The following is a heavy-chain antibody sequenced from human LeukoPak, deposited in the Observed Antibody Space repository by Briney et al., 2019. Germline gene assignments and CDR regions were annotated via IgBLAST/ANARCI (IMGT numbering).Heavy chain of an antibody. CDR2: IYYSGST. CDR1: GGSISSGDYY. D-gene: IGHD3-3*01. V-gene: IGHV4-30-4*01. Sequence: SETLSLTCTVSGGSISSGDYYWSWIRQPPGKGLEWIGYIYYSGSTYYNPSLKSRVTISVDTSKNQFPLKLSSVTAADTAVYYCARDDSGYYRGLFDYWGQGTLVTVSS. CDR3: ARDDSGYYRGLFDY. J-gene: IGHJ4*02.